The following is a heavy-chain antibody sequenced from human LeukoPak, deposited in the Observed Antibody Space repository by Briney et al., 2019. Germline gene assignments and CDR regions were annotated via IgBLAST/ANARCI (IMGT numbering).Heavy chain of an antibody. Sequence: ASVKVSCKASGYTFTGYYMHWVRQAPGQGLEWMGWISPNSGGTNYAQKFQGRVTMTRDTSISTAYMELSRLRSDDTAVYYCARDYYGSGTPDYWGQGTLVTVSS. CDR3: ARDYYGSGTPDY. CDR2: ISPNSGGT. J-gene: IGHJ4*02. V-gene: IGHV1-2*02. CDR1: GYTFTGYY. D-gene: IGHD3-10*01.